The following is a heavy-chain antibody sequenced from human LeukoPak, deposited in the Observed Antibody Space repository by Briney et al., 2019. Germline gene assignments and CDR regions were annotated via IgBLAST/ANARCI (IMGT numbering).Heavy chain of an antibody. CDR3: ASGREYCSGGSCYSSDDAFDI. CDR2: INPNSGGT. J-gene: IGHJ3*02. V-gene: IGHV1-2*02. D-gene: IGHD2-15*01. Sequence: ASVKVSCKASGYTFTGYYMHWVRQAPGQGLEWMAWINPNSGGTNYAQKFQGRVTMTRDTSISTAYMELSRLRSDDTAVYYCASGREYCSGGSCYSSDDAFDIWGQGTMVTVSS. CDR1: GYTFTGYY.